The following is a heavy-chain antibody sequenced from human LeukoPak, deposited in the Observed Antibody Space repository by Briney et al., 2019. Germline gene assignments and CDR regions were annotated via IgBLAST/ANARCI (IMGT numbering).Heavy chain of an antibody. J-gene: IGHJ4*02. Sequence: ASVKVSCKASGYTFSNYGITWVRQAPGQGLEWMGWISAYDGNTNYAQKLQGRVTMTTDTSTSTAYMELRSLRSDDTAVYYCALTYFYDSTGKSYFDHWGQGTLVTVSS. CDR2: ISAYDGNT. CDR3: ALTYFYDSTGKSYFDH. CDR1: GYTFSNYG. D-gene: IGHD3-22*01. V-gene: IGHV1-18*01.